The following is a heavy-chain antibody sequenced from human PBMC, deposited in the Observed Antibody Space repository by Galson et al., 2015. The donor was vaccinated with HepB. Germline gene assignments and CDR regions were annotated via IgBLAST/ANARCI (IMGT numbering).Heavy chain of an antibody. CDR2: ISYDGSNK. V-gene: IGHV3-30-3*01. CDR1: GFPFSSYA. Sequence: SLRLSCAASGFPFSSYAIHWVRQAPGKGLEWVAVISYDGSNKYYADSVKGRLTISRDNSKNTLYLQMNSLRAEDTAVYYCARQIVVIIKGGYYFDNWGQGTLVTVSS. CDR3: ARQIVVIIKGGYYFDN. J-gene: IGHJ4*02. D-gene: IGHD3-22*01.